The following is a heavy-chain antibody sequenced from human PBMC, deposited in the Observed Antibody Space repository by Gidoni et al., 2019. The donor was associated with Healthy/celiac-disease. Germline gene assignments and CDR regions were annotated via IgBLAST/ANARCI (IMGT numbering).Heavy chain of an antibody. J-gene: IGHJ4*02. V-gene: IGHV3-9*01. Sequence: EVQLVESGGGLVQPGRSLRLSCAASGFTFDDYAMHWVRQAPGKGLGWVSGISWNSGSIGYADSVKGRFTISRDNAKNSLYLQMNSLRAEDTALYYCAKTPYSSSWYGYFDYWGQGTLVTVSS. CDR2: ISWNSGSI. CDR1: GFTFDDYA. CDR3: AKTPYSSSWYGYFDY. D-gene: IGHD6-13*01.